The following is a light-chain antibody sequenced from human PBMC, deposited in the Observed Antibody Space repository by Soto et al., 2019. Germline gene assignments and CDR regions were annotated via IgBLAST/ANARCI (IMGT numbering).Light chain of an antibody. CDR3: QQYDGFPWS. J-gene: IGKJ1*01. Sequence: DIQMTQSPSTLSASVGDRVTITCRASQRISGWLAWYQQKPGKAPKILLYDASNLERGLTSRFSGSGSGTDFTLAISSLQPDDFATYYCQQYDGFPWSFGQGTKVDIK. CDR1: QRISGW. CDR2: DAS. V-gene: IGKV1-5*01.